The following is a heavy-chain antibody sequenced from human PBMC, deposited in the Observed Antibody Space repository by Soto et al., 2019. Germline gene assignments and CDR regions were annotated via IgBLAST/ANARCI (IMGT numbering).Heavy chain of an antibody. V-gene: IGHV3-30-3*01. Sequence: QVQLVESGGGVVQPGRSLRLSCAASGFTFSSYAMHWVRQAPGKGLEWVAVISYDGSNKYYADSVKGRFTISRDNSKNTLYLQMNSLRAADTAVYYCARPGAFDIWGQGTMVTVSS. CDR3: ARPGAFDI. J-gene: IGHJ3*02. CDR2: ISYDGSNK. CDR1: GFTFSSYA.